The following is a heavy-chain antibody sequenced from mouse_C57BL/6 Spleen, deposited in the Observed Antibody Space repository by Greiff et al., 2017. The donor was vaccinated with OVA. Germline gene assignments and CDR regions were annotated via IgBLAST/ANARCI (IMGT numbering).Heavy chain of an antibody. J-gene: IGHJ1*03. CDR1: GYSITSGYY. V-gene: IGHV3-6*01. Sequence: EVKLMESGPGLVKPSQSLSLTCSVTGYSITSGYYWNWIRQFPGNKLEWMGYISYDGSNNYNPSLKNRISITRDTSKKQFFLKLNSVTTEDTATYDCARDYGSSPWYFDVWGTGTTVTVSS. CDR2: ISYDGSN. CDR3: ARDYGSSPWYFDV. D-gene: IGHD1-1*01.